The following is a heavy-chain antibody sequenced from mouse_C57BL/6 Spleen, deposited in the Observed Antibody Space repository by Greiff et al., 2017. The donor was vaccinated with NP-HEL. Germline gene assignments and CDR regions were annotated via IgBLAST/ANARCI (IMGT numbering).Heavy chain of an antibody. D-gene: IGHD2-5*01. CDR1: GFTFSDYG. CDR2: ISSGSSTI. J-gene: IGHJ4*01. Sequence: EVKLVESGGGLVKPGGSLKLSCAASGFTFSDYGMHWVRQAPEKGLEWVAYISSGSSTIYYADTVKGRFTISRDNAKNTLFLQMTSLRSEDTAMYYCARRIYSNYGYYYAMDYWGQGTSVTVSS. V-gene: IGHV5-17*01. CDR3: ARRIYSNYGYYYAMDY.